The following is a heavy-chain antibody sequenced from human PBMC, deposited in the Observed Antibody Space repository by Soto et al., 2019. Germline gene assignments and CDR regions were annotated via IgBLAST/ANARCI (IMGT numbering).Heavy chain of an antibody. CDR3: ARRVTMQYSFDY. CDR1: GGSLSGYY. J-gene: IGHJ4*02. V-gene: IGHV4-34*01. Sequence: QVQLQHWGAGLLKPSETLSRTCAVYGGSLSGYYWSWIRQPPGKGLEWIGEINDSGSTNYNPSFKSRVTISADTSKNQFSLKLTSVTAADTAVYYCARRVTMQYSFDYWGQGTLVPVFS. CDR2: INDSGST. D-gene: IGHD2-2*01.